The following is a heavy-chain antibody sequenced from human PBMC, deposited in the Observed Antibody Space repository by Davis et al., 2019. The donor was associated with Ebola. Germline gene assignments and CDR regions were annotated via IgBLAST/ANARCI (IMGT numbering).Heavy chain of an antibody. V-gene: IGHV4-4*07. Sequence: PSETLSLTCTVSGGAISSYYWTWIRQPAGQALKWIGRFYTSGTTNYKPSLKSRVSMSVDTSKNQFSLKLSSVTAADTAVYYCAREVASAGLDWGQGTLVTVS. J-gene: IGHJ4*02. CDR3: AREVASAGLD. CDR2: FYTSGTT. D-gene: IGHD6-13*01. CDR1: GGAISSYY.